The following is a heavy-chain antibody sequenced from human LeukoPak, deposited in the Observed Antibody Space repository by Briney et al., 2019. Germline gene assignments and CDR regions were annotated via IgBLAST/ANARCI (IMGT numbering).Heavy chain of an antibody. CDR3: AREDYGGNSGTYFHY. D-gene: IGHD4-23*01. Sequence: SQTLSLTCAISGDSVSSSNAAWNWIRQSPSRGLEWLGRTYYRSKWYNDYAVSVRSRITINPDTSKNQFSLQLNSVTPEDTAVYYCAREDYGGNSGTYFHYWGQGTLVTVSS. V-gene: IGHV6-1*01. CDR1: GDSVSSSNAA. J-gene: IGHJ4*02. CDR2: TYYRSKWYN.